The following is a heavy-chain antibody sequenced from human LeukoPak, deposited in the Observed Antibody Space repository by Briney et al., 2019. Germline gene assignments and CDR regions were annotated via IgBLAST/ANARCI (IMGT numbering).Heavy chain of an antibody. CDR2: IRSKAYGGTT. CDR3: TRGWGIAARPRGYYFDY. V-gene: IGHV3-49*04. D-gene: IGHD6-6*01. Sequence: GGSLRLSCTASGFTFGDYAMSWVRQAPGKGLEWVGFIRSKAYGGTTEYAASVKGRFTISRDDSKSIAYLQINSLKTEDTAVYYCTRGWGIAARPRGYYFDYWGQGTLVTVSS. J-gene: IGHJ4*02. CDR1: GFTFGDYA.